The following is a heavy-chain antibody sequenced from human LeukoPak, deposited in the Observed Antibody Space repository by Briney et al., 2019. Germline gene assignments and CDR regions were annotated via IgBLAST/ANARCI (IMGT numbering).Heavy chain of an antibody. V-gene: IGHV4-34*01. J-gene: IGHJ4*02. Sequence: SETLSLTCAVYGGSFSGYYWTGIRQPPGKGLEWIGEMNYSGSTNYNPSLKSRVTISVDTSKNQFSLKLSSVTAADTAVYYCARGPSERYYESSGYYYFDYWGQGTLVTVSS. CDR3: ARGPSERYYESSGYYYFDY. CDR1: GGSFSGYY. D-gene: IGHD3-22*01. CDR2: MNYSGST.